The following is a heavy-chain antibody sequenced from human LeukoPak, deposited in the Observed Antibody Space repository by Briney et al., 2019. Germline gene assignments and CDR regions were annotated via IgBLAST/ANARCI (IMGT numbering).Heavy chain of an antibody. J-gene: IGHJ2*01. CDR3: ARDDIVVVVAATRFSRYFDL. V-gene: IGHV3-21*01. D-gene: IGHD2-15*01. CDR2: ISSSSSSYI. Sequence: GGSLRLSCAASGFTFNNYNMIWVRQAPGKGLEWVSSISSSSSSYIYYADSVKGRFTISRDNAKNSLYLQMNSLRAEDTAVYYCARDDIVVVVAATRFSRYFDLWGRGTLVTVSS. CDR1: GFTFNNYN.